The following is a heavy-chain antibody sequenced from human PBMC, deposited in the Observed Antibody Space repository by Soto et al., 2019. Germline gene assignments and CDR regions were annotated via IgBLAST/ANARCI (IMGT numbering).Heavy chain of an antibody. CDR2: IKQDGSEK. Sequence: GWSLRLSCAASVFTFSDSWMDWVRQAPGKGPEWVANIKQDGSEKNYVESVKGRFTISRDNGKNSLYLQMNSLRAEDTAVYYCASLGRHGWGQGTAVGVS. V-gene: IGHV3-7*01. CDR1: VFTFSDSW. J-gene: IGHJ6*02. D-gene: IGHD3-16*01. CDR3: ASLGRHG.